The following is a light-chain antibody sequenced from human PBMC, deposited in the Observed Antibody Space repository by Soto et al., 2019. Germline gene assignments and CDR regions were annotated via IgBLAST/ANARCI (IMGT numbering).Light chain of an antibody. CDR3: NSYVGNNNLV. CDR1: FNDVGGYNY. CDR2: EVY. Sequence: QSVLTQPPSASGSHGQSVTISCTGTFNDVGGYNYVSWYQQHPGKAPKVIIYEVYKRPSGVPERFSGSKSGKTASLTVSGLQADDEADYYCNSYVGNNNLVFGGGTKLTVL. J-gene: IGLJ3*02. V-gene: IGLV2-8*01.